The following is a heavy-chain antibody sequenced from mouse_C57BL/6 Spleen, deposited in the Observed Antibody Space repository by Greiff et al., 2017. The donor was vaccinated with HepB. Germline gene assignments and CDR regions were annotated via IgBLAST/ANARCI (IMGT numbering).Heavy chain of an antibody. J-gene: IGHJ4*01. V-gene: IGHV1-82*01. CDR2: IYPGDGDT. CDR1: GYAFSSSW. D-gene: IGHD1-1*01. Sequence: QVQLQQSGPELVKPGASVKISCKASGYAFSSSWMHWVKQRPGKGLEWIGRIYPGDGDTNYNGKFKGKATLTADKSSSTAYMQLSSLTSEDSAVYFCARSPTTVVVYYYAMDYWGQGTSVTVSS. CDR3: ARSPTTVVVYYYAMDY.